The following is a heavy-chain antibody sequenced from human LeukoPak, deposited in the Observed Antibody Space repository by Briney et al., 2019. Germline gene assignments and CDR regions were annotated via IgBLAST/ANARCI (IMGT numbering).Heavy chain of an antibody. D-gene: IGHD4-17*01. CDR2: IHYDGSNK. CDR3: ARDPTTVTTPRWFDP. V-gene: IGHV3-30*02. J-gene: IGHJ5*02. CDR1: GFTFRSDG. Sequence: PGGSLRLSCAASGFTFRSDGMHWVRQAPGKGLEWVAFIHYDGSNKYYADSVKGRFTISRDNSKNTLYVQMNSLRAEDTAVYYCARDPTTVTTPRWFDPWGQGTLVTVSS.